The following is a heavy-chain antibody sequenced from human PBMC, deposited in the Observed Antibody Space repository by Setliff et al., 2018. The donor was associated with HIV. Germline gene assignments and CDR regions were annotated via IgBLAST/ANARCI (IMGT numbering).Heavy chain of an antibody. D-gene: IGHD3-9*01. CDR3: ARDYRTTDILSSGYMDV. J-gene: IGHJ6*03. Sequence: GASVKVSCKASGYTFTGYYIHWVRQAPGQGLQWMGRVNPNIGSTNYAQNFQGRATMTRDTSVNTASMELSNLRSDDTAVYYCARDYRTTDILSSGYMDVWGKGTTVTVSS. CDR1: GYTFTGYY. V-gene: IGHV1-2*06. CDR2: VNPNIGST.